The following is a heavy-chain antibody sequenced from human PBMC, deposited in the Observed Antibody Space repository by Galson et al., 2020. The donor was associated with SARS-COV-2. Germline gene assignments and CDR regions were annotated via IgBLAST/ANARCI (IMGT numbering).Heavy chain of an antibody. CDR3: ARRRSGWYWFDP. CDR2: INPNSGAT. CDR1: GYTFIDYY. D-gene: IGHD6-19*01. Sequence: ASVQVSCQASGYTFIDYYIHWVRQAPGHGLEWMGWINPNSGATIYAQNFQGWVTMTRDTSIRTVYMELRSLRLDDTVVYYCARRRSGWYWFDPWGQGTLVTVSA. J-gene: IGHJ5*02. V-gene: IGHV1-2*04.